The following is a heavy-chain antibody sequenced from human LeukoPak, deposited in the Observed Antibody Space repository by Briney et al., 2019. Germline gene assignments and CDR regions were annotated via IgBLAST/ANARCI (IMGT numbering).Heavy chain of an antibody. D-gene: IGHD6-13*01. CDR1: GGSISSSSYY. V-gene: IGHV4-39*07. Sequence: SETLSLTCTVSGGSISSSSYYWGWIRQPPGKGLEWIGSIYYSGSTYYNPSLKSRVTISVDTSKNQFSLKLSSVTAADTAVYYCAREPLAAAGTWFDPWGQGTLVTVSS. CDR2: IYYSGST. CDR3: AREPLAAAGTWFDP. J-gene: IGHJ5*02.